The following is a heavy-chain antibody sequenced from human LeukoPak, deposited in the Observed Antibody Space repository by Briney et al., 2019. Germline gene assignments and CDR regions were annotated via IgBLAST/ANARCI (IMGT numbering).Heavy chain of an antibody. J-gene: IGHJ5*02. D-gene: IGHD3-3*01. CDR1: GGSFSGYY. V-gene: IGHV4-34*01. CDR2: INHSGST. CDR3: ARRSFPYYDFWSGWYNWFDP. Sequence: SSETLSLTCAVYGGSFSGYYWSWIRQPPGKGLEWIGEINHSGSTNYNPSLKGRVTISVDTSKNQFSLKLSSVTAADTAVYYCARRSFPYYDFWSGWYNWFDPWGQGTLVTVSS.